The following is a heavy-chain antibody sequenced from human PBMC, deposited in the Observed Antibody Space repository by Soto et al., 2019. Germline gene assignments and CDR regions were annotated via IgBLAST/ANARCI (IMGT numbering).Heavy chain of an antibody. CDR2: ISSSSSYI. CDR3: ARDGDYGATFDY. Sequence: EVQLVESGGGLVKPGGSLRLSCAASGFTFSSYSMNWVRQAPGKGLEWVSSISSSSSYIYYADSVKGRFTISRDNAKNSLYLQMNSLRAEDTAVYSCARDGDYGATFDYWGQGTLVTVSS. J-gene: IGHJ4*02. V-gene: IGHV3-21*01. D-gene: IGHD4-17*01. CDR1: GFTFSSYS.